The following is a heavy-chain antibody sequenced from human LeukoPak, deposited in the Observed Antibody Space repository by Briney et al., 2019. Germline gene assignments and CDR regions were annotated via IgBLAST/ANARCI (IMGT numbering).Heavy chain of an antibody. J-gene: IGHJ2*01. D-gene: IGHD6-19*01. CDR2: IYYSGST. CDR1: GGSISSYY. CDR3: ARVRSSGWYDPYWYFDL. V-gene: IGHV4-59*01. Sequence: PSETLSLTCTVSGGSISSYYWSWIRQPPGKGLGWIGYIYYSGSTNYNPSLKSRVTISVDTSKNQSSLKLSSVTAADTAVHYCARVRSSGWYDPYWYFDLWGRGTLVTVSS.